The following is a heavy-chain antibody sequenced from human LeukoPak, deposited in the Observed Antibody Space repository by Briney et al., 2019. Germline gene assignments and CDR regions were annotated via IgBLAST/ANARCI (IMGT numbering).Heavy chain of an antibody. J-gene: IGHJ4*02. CDR2: IYYSGST. Sequence: SETLSLTCTVSGGSISSYYWSWNRQPPGKGLEWIGYIYYSGSTNYNPSLKSRVTISVDTSKNQFSLKLSSVTAADTAVYYCARQVRAPGFFDYWGQGTLVTVSS. V-gene: IGHV4-59*08. CDR3: ARQVRAPGFFDY. D-gene: IGHD4/OR15-4a*01. CDR1: GGSISSYY.